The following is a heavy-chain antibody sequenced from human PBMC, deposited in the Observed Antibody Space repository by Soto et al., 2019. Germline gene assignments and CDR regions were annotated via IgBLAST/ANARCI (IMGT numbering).Heavy chain of an antibody. CDR1: GFFFDNYA. Sequence: GGSLRLSCVTSGFFFDNYAMHWVRQAPGKGPEWVSGLSGNSDIVAYADSVKGRFTISRDNAKKSLYPQMNSLRAEDTALYYCAKGTQQQLDPTGFDPWGQGTLVTVSS. CDR3: AKGTQQQLDPTGFDP. CDR2: LSGNSDIV. D-gene: IGHD6-13*01. V-gene: IGHV3-9*01. J-gene: IGHJ5*02.